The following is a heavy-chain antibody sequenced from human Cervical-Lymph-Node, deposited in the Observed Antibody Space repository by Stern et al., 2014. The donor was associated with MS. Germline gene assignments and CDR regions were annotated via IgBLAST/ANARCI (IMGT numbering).Heavy chain of an antibody. CDR3: ARLSSGWYFGPSYFDY. CDR1: GGSISSGGYY. V-gene: IGHV4-31*03. CDR2: IYYSGST. J-gene: IGHJ4*02. Sequence: QLQLQESGPGLVKPSQTLSLTCTVSGGSISSGGYYWSWIRQHPGKGLEWIGYIYYSGSTYYNPSLKSRVTISVDTSKNQFSLKLSSVTAADTAVYYCARLSSGWYFGPSYFDYWGQGTLVTVSS. D-gene: IGHD6-19*01.